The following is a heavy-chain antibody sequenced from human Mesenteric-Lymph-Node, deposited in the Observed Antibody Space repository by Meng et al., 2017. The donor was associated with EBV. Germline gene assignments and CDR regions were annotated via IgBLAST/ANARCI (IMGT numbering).Heavy chain of an antibody. CDR1: GGSVSSGSFY. Sequence: QGHLQGSGPGLGKPSETLSLTCTVSGGSVSSGSFYWNWIRQPPGKGLEWIGYIYYSATTNYNPSLKSRVTISVDTSKNQFYLNLSSVSAADTAIYYCARGGYYDLLTGYYRAFDYWGQGALVTVSS. CDR2: IYYSATT. V-gene: IGHV4-61*01. CDR3: ARGGYYDLLTGYYRAFDY. D-gene: IGHD3-9*01. J-gene: IGHJ4*02.